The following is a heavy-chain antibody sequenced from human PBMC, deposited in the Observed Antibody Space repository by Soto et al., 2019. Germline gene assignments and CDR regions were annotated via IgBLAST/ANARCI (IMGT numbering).Heavy chain of an antibody. J-gene: IGHJ6*02. V-gene: IGHV3-64D*06. CDR3: VKGRPESILTGYMEGGYYYGMDV. CDR2: ISSNGGST. D-gene: IGHD3-9*01. Sequence: GGSLRLSCSASGFTFSSYAMHWVRQAPGKGLEYVSAISSNGGSTYYADSVKGRFTISRDNSKNTLYLQMSSLRAEDTAVYYCVKGRPESILTGYMEGGYYYGMDVWGQGTTVTV. CDR1: GFTFSSYA.